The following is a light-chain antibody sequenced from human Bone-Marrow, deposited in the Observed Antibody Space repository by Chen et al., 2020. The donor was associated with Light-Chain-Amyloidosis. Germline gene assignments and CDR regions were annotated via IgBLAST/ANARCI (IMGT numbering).Light chain of an antibody. V-gene: IGKV4-1*01. Sequence: DIVMTQSPDSLAVSLGERATINCKSSQGVLYRNRNKEYLGWYQQKPGQPPRLIIDWASTREAGVPDRVSGSGSGTDFTLSSSNLQAEDVAVYYCQQYYSTPLTFGGGTRVEIK. CDR1: QGVLYRNRNKEY. J-gene: IGKJ4*01. CDR3: QQYYSTPLT. CDR2: WAS.